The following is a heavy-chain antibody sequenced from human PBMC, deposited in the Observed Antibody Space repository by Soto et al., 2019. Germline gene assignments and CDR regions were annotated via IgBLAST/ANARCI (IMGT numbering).Heavy chain of an antibody. CDR2: INPSGGRT. V-gene: IGHV1-46*01. J-gene: IGHJ4*02. Sequence: ASVKVSCKASGNSFTTYYIHWVRQAPGQGLEWMGIINPSGGRTTYAQKFQGRVTMTRDTSTSTFHMELSSLKSEDTAVYYCAGLYHYDSSGYYDYWGKGTLVNVYS. CDR1: GNSFTTYY. D-gene: IGHD3-22*01. CDR3: AGLYHYDSSGYYDY.